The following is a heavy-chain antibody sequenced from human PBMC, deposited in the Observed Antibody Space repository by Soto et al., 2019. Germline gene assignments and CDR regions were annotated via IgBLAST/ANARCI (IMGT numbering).Heavy chain of an antibody. V-gene: IGHV1-8*01. CDR1: GYTLTSYD. CDR2: MNPNSGNT. J-gene: IGHJ5*02. Sequence: GASVKVSCKASGYTLTSYDINWVRQATGQGLEWMGWMNPNSGNTGYAQKFQGRVTMTRNTSISTAYMELSSLRSEDTAVYYCARDYYDSSGSITPNWFDPWGQGTLVTVSS. CDR3: ARDYYDSSGSITPNWFDP. D-gene: IGHD3-22*01.